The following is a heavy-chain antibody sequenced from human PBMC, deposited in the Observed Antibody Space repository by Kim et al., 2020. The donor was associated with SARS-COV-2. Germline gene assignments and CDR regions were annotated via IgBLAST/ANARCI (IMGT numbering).Heavy chain of an antibody. J-gene: IGHJ6*03. CDR2: ISWNSGSI. Sequence: GGSLRLSCAASGFTFDDYAMHWVRQAPGKGLEWVSGISWNSGSIGYADSVKGRFTISRDNAKNSLYLQMNSLRAEDTALYYCAKDMGYCSGGSCLGMDV. CDR3: AKDMGYCSGGSCLGMDV. V-gene: IGHV3-9*01. CDR1: GFTFDDYA. D-gene: IGHD2-15*01.